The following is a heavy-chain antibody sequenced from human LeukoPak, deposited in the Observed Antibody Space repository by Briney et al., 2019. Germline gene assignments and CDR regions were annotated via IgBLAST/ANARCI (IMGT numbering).Heavy chain of an antibody. D-gene: IGHD1-7*01. V-gene: IGHV3-53*01. CDR2: IYSGGST. Sequence: PGGSLRLSCAASGFTVSNNYMTWVRQAPGKGLEYISAIYSGGSTYYADSVKGRFTISRDNAKNSLYLQMNSLRAEDTAVYYCARRTGTTGDWYYYYYMDVWGKGTTVTVSS. CDR1: GFTVSNNY. CDR3: ARRTGTTGDWYYYYYMDV. J-gene: IGHJ6*03.